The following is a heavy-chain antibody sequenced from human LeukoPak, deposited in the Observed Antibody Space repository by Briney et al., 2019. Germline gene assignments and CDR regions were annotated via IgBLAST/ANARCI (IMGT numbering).Heavy chain of an antibody. CDR1: GGSISSGGYY. D-gene: IGHD3-22*01. CDR2: IYYSGST. J-gene: IGHJ4*02. Sequence: SETLSLTCTVSGGSISSGGYYWSWIRQPPGKGLEWIGYIYYSGSTYYNPSLKSRVTISVDTSKNQFSLKLSSVTAADTAVYYCARRYYYDSSGLNWGQGTLVTVSS. CDR3: ARRYYYDSSGLN. V-gene: IGHV4-30-4*08.